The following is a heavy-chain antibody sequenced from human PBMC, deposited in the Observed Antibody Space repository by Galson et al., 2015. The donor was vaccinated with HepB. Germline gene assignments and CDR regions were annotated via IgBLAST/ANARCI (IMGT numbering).Heavy chain of an antibody. CDR2: IYSGGST. V-gene: IGHV3-66*01. CDR1: GFTVSSNY. CDR3: AGGLYYYDSSGSYDDSLHAFDI. D-gene: IGHD3-22*01. J-gene: IGHJ3*02. Sequence: SLRLSCAASGFTVSSNYMTWVRQAPGKGLEWVSVIYSGGSTYYGDSVKGRFTISRDNTKNRLYLQMNSLRAEDTAVYYCAGGLYYYDSSGSYDDSLHAFDIWGQGTMVTVSS.